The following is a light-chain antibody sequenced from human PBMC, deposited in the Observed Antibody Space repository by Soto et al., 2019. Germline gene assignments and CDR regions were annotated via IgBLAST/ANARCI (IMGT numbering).Light chain of an antibody. CDR1: QSVLYSSNNKNY. CDR2: WAS. CDR3: QQYYTTPLT. J-gene: IGKJ4*01. V-gene: IGKV4-1*01. Sequence: DIVMTQSPDSLAVSLGERATINCKSSQSVLYSSNNKNYLAWYQQKPGQPPKLLIYWASTRESGVPDRFSGRGSGKDFTLTISSLQAEDVAVYYCQQYYTTPLTFGGGTKVEIK.